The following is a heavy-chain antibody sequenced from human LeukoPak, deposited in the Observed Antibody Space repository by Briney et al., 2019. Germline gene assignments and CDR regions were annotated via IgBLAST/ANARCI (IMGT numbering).Heavy chain of an antibody. D-gene: IGHD3-22*01. CDR3: ASHYYDSSGIWYFDY. Sequence: SETLSLTCAVYGGSFSGYYWSWIRQPPGKGLEWIGEINHSGSTNYNPSLKSRVTISVDTSKNQFSLKLSSVTAADTAVYYCASHYYDSSGIWYFDYWGQGTLVTVSS. J-gene: IGHJ4*02. CDR2: INHSGST. CDR1: GGSFSGYY. V-gene: IGHV4-34*01.